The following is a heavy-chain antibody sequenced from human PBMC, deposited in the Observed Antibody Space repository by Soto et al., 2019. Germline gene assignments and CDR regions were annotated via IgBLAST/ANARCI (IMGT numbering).Heavy chain of an antibody. D-gene: IGHD2-2*02. J-gene: IGHJ4*02. CDR1: GFTFSSYG. CDR2: ISYDGSNK. V-gene: IGHV3-30*18. Sequence: GGSLRLSCAASGFTFSSYGMHWVRKAPGKGLEWVAVISYDGSNKYYADSVKGRFTISRDNSKNTLYLQMNSLRAEDTAVYYCAKGIASAVVVPAAIHWGQGTLVTVSS. CDR3: AKGIASAVVVPAAIH.